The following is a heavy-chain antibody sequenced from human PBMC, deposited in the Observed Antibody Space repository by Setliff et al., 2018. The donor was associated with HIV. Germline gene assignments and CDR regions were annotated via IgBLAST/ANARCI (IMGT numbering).Heavy chain of an antibody. Sequence: PSETLSLTCTVSGGPISSGDYYWTWIRQHPEKGLDWIGYIYHSGTTYYNPSLRSRVTISIDTSKDQFSLDLTSVTAADTGVYYCARVGAYSRGRGGFDPWGQGTLVTVSS. V-gene: IGHV4-31*03. CDR1: GGPISSGDYY. J-gene: IGHJ5*02. CDR3: ARVGAYSRGRGGFDP. D-gene: IGHD6-19*01. CDR2: IYHSGTT.